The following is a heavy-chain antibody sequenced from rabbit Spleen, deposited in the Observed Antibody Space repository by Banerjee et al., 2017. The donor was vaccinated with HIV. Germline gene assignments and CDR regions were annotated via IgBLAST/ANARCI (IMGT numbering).Heavy chain of an antibody. J-gene: IGHJ4*01. Sequence: QLVESRGGLVTPGGSLKLSCKASGFTISNNYWMNWVRQAPGKGLEWIGYIDPIFGIAVYATWVNGRFTVSSHNAQTTLYLQLNSLTAADTATYFCVREVAGKFNLWGPGTLVTVS. CDR2: IDPIFGIA. D-gene: IGHD4-1*01. CDR1: GFTISNNY. V-gene: IGHV1S7*01. CDR3: VREVAGKFNL.